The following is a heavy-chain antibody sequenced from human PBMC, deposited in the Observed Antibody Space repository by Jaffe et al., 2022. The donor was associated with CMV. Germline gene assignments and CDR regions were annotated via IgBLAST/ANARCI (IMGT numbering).Heavy chain of an antibody. J-gene: IGHJ6*02. D-gene: IGHD3-3*01. CDR1: GGTFSSYA. Sequence: QVQLVQSGAEVKKPGSSVKVSCKASGGTFSSYAISWVRQAPGQGLEWMGGIIPIFGTANYAQKFQGRVTITADESTSTAYMELSSLRSEDTAVYYCARGGQFFGVVHYYYYGMDVWGQGTTVTVSS. CDR2: IIPIFGTA. CDR3: ARGGQFFGVVHYYYYGMDV. V-gene: IGHV1-69*01.